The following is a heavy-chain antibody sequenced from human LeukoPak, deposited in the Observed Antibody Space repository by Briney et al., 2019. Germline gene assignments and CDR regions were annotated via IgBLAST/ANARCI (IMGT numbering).Heavy chain of an antibody. CDR1: GFTFSTYW. V-gene: IGHV3-21*04. D-gene: IGHD5-18*01. Sequence: GGSLRLSCAASGFTFSTYWMSWVRQAPGKGPEWVSSISSSSSYIYYADSVKGRFTISRDNAKNSLYLQMNSLRAEDTAVYYCARDLGYPYYYYGMDVWGQGTTVTVSS. J-gene: IGHJ6*02. CDR2: ISSSSSYI. CDR3: ARDLGYPYYYYGMDV.